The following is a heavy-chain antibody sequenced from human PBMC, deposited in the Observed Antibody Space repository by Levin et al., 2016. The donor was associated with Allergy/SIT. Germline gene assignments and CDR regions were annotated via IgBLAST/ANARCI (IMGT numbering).Heavy chain of an antibody. D-gene: IGHD6-13*01. CDR3: ARITGFQRSSSWYLWPGP. Sequence: LETLSLTCSVSGGSLNGYHWTWIRQSGGRGLEWIGRIHSNGIAAYNPSLESRVTMSVDTSKNQVSLNLSSVTAADTAVYYCARITGFQRSSSWYLWPGPWGQGTLVTVSS. V-gene: IGHV4-4*07. J-gene: IGHJ5*02. CDR2: IHSNGIA. CDR1: GGSLNGYH.